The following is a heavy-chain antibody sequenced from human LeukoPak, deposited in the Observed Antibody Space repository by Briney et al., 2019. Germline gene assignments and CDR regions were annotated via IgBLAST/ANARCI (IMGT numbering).Heavy chain of an antibody. Sequence: SETLSLTCTVPDGSISNYLWSWIRQPPGKGLECIGYIYYTGMTNSNPSLKSRVTISMDTSKNQFSLNLRSVTAADTAIYYCARHGRMVIMSKFSTGIDQWGQGTLVTVSS. D-gene: IGHD2-8*01. CDR1: DGSISNYL. CDR2: IYYTGMT. J-gene: IGHJ4*02. CDR3: ARHGRMVIMSKFSTGIDQ. V-gene: IGHV4-59*08.